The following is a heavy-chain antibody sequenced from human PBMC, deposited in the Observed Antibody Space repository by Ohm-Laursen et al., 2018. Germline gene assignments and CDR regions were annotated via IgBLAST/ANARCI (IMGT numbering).Heavy chain of an antibody. V-gene: IGHV4-39*01. CDR1: GGCISSSSYC. J-gene: IGHJ3*01. CDR3: ARAFWNGYNDAFDV. Sequence: SETLSLTCSVSGGCISSSSYCWGWIRQPPGKGLEWIGNIYYSGSTYYNPSLRSRVPISIHTSQNQFSLKLSSVTATDTAVYYCARAFWNGYNDAFDVWGQGTMVTVSS. D-gene: IGHD3-3*01. CDR2: IYYSGST.